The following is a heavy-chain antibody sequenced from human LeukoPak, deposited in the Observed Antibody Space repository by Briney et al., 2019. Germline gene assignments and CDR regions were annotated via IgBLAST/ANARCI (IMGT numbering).Heavy chain of an antibody. CDR1: GGSISSYY. D-gene: IGHD3-10*01. CDR2: IYYSGST. CDR3: ARVSGSIRFGPKGWFDP. V-gene: IGHV4-59*01. J-gene: IGHJ5*02. Sequence: SETLSLTCTVSGGSISSYYWSWIRQPPGKGLEWIGYIYYSGSTNYNPSLKSRVTISVDTSKNQFSLKLSSVTAANTAVYYCARVSGSIRFGPKGWFDPWGQGTLVTVSS.